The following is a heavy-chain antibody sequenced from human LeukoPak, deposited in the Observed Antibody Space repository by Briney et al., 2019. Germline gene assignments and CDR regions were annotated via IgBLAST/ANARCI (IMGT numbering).Heavy chain of an antibody. V-gene: IGHV4-59*01. CDR3: ARGAYYYGSGSYHRSYYYYYYMDV. D-gene: IGHD3-10*01. J-gene: IGHJ6*03. CDR2: IYYSGST. CDR1: GGSISSYY. Sequence: SETLSLTCTVSGGSISSYYWSWIRQPPGKGLEWIGYIYYSGSTNYNPSLKSRVTISVDTSKNQFSLKLSSVTAADTAVYYCARGAYYYGSGSYHRSYYYYYYMDVWGKGTTVTVSS.